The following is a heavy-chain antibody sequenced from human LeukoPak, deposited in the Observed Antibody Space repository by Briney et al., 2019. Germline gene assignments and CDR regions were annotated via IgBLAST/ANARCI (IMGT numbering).Heavy chain of an antibody. J-gene: IGHJ6*02. Sequence: ASVKVSRKASGYTFTGYYMHWVRQAPGQGLEWMGWINPNSGGTNYAQKFQGRVTMTRDTSISTAYMELSRLRSDDTAVYYCARGGLRLGELSSYYYGMDVWGQGTTVTVSS. CDR3: ARGGLRLGELSSYYYGMDV. CDR2: INPNSGGT. CDR1: GYTFTGYY. D-gene: IGHD3-16*02. V-gene: IGHV1-2*02.